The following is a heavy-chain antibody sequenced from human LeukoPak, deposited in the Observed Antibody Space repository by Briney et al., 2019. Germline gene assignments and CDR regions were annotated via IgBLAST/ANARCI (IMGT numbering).Heavy chain of an antibody. V-gene: IGHV1-24*01. D-gene: IGHD3-22*01. J-gene: IGHJ4*02. Sequence: ASVKVSCKVSGYTLTELSMHWVRQAPGKGLEWMGGFDPEDGETIYAQKFQGRVTMTEDTSTDTAYMELSSLRSEDTAVYYCATGRFGGYYDSSGYSHFDYWGQGTLVTVSS. CDR2: FDPEDGET. CDR3: ATGRFGGYYDSSGYSHFDY. CDR1: GYTLTELS.